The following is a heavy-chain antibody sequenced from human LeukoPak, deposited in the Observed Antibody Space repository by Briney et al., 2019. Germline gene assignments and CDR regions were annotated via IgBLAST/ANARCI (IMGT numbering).Heavy chain of an antibody. CDR3: AKDIGADQGYCSSATCLFDY. J-gene: IGHJ4*02. Sequence: GGSLRLSCAASGFTFSSYGMHWVRQAPGKGLEWVAVIWYDGSNKYYADSVKGRFTISRDISKNTLYLQMNSLRAEDTAVYYCAKDIGADQGYCSSATCLFDYWGQGTLVTVSS. CDR2: IWYDGSNK. D-gene: IGHD2-2*01. V-gene: IGHV3-33*06. CDR1: GFTFSSYG.